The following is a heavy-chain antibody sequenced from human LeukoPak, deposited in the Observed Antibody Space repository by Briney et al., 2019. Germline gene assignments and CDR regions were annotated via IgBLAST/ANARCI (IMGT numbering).Heavy chain of an antibody. V-gene: IGHV1-18*01. J-gene: IGHJ2*01. CDR2: ISAYNGNT. CDR1: GYTFTSYG. Sequence: GASVKVSCKASGYTFTSYGISWVRQAPGQGLEWMGWISAYNGNTNYAQKLQGRVTMTTDTSTSTAYMELRSLRSDDTAVYYCARDIRGYYYGSWSQAWYFDLWGRGTLVTVSS. CDR3: ARDIRGYYYGSWSQAWYFDL. D-gene: IGHD3-10*01.